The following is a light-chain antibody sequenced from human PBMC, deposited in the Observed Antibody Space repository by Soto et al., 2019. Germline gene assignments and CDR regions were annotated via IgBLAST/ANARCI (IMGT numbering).Light chain of an antibody. CDR3: QHYGRSAYT. J-gene: IGKJ2*01. V-gene: IGKV3-20*01. CDR2: GAS. Sequence: EIVLTQSPGTLSLSPGERATLSCRASQSVSSNYLAWYQQKPGQAPRLLIYGASSRATGIPDRFSGSGSGTEFTLTISRLEPEDFAVYYCQHYGRSAYTFRQGTTLEIK. CDR1: QSVSSNY.